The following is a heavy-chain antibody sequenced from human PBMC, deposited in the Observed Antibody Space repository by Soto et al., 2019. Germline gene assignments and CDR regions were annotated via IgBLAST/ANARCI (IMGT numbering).Heavy chain of an antibody. Sequence: GTSVKLTCKACGYTVTSYYMHWLRHTPGQGLEWMGIINPSGGSTSYAQKFQGRVTMTRDTSTSTVYMELSSLRSEDTAVYYCARETGNLPKPIASDAFDIWGQGTMVTVSS. CDR1: GYTVTSYY. V-gene: IGHV1-46*03. J-gene: IGHJ3*02. CDR3: ARETGNLPKPIASDAFDI. D-gene: IGHD2-15*01. CDR2: INPSGGST.